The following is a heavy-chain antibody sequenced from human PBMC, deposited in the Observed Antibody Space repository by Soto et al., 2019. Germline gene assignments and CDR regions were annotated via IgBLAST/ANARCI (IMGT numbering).Heavy chain of an antibody. CDR1: GFTFSSYG. J-gene: IGHJ6*02. V-gene: IGHV3-33*01. CDR3: ARDRDYSGFHYYYGMDV. Sequence: HPGGSLRLSCAASGFTFSSYGMHWVRQAPGKGLEWVAVIWYDGSNKYYADSVKGRFTISRDNSKNTLYLQMNSLGAEDTAVYYCARDRDYSGFHYYYGMDVWGQGTTVTVSS. D-gene: IGHD4-4*01. CDR2: IWYDGSNK.